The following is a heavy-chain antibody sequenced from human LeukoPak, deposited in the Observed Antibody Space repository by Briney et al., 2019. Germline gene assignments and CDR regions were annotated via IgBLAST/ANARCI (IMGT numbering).Heavy chain of an antibody. J-gene: IGHJ4*02. Sequence: GASLRLSCVVSGITFRSYVMSWVRQAPGKGLEWVSTICGSAGSSYYADSVRGRFTISRDNFKKTLYLQMNSLSAEDTALYFCAEGSGDTCYSHFDFWGQGILVTVSS. CDR2: ICGSAGSS. CDR3: AEGSGDTCYSHFDF. CDR1: GITFRSYV. V-gene: IGHV3-23*01. D-gene: IGHD2-15*01.